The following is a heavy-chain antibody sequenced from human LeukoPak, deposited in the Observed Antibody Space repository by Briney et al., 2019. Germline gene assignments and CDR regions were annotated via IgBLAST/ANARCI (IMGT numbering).Heavy chain of an antibody. J-gene: IGHJ4*02. V-gene: IGHV3-9*01. Sequence: SLRLSCAPSGLPFYDYAMRWVRHAPEGGGEWVSGISWNSGSIGYADSVKGRFTIYRDNAKNSLYLQKNSLRAEDTALYYCAKSGSGDVDIVATTRGHFDYWGQGTLVTVSS. D-gene: IGHD5-12*01. CDR1: GLPFYDYA. CDR3: AKSGSGDVDIVATTRGHFDY. CDR2: ISWNSGSI.